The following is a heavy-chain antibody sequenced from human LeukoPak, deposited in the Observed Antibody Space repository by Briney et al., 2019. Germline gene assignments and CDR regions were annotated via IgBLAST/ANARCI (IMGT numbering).Heavy chain of an antibody. V-gene: IGHV3-23*01. CDR3: AKSKFPFDADGWHGCFDF. D-gene: IGHD3-10*01. CDR2: ISGSGGNT. J-gene: IGHJ4*02. CDR1: GFTFSSYA. Sequence: GGSLRLSCAASGFTFSSYAMSWVRQAPGKGLEWVSSISGSGGNTYYADSVKGRFTISRDNSRNTLFMQMYSLRADDTAVYYCAKSKFPFDADGWHGCFDFWGQGTLVTVSS.